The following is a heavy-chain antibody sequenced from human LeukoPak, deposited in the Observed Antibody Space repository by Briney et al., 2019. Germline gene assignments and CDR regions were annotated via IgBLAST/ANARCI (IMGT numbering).Heavy chain of an antibody. CDR2: IGSSSSSI. V-gene: IGHV3-21*01. J-gene: IGHJ3*02. CDR3: ATEEGEAFDI. D-gene: IGHD1-26*01. Sequence: AGGSLRLSCAASGFTFSSYSMNWVRQSPGKGLEWVSSIGSSSSSIYYADSVKGRFTISRDNAKNSPYLQMNSLRAEDTAVYYCATEEGEAFDIWGQGTMVTVSS. CDR1: GFTFSSYS.